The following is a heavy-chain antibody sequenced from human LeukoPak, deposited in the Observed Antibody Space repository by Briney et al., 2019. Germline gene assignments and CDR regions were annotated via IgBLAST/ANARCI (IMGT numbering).Heavy chain of an antibody. CDR3: ARGGRGEAVARSPPNY. CDR1: GFTFGSYA. CDR2: ISYDGSNK. Sequence: GRSLRLSCAASGFTFGSYAMHWVRQAPGKGLEWVAVISYDGSNKYYADSVKGRFTISRDNSKNTLYLQMNSLRAEDTAVYYCARGGRGEAVARSPPNYWGQGTLVTVSS. D-gene: IGHD6-19*01. J-gene: IGHJ4*02. V-gene: IGHV3-30*04.